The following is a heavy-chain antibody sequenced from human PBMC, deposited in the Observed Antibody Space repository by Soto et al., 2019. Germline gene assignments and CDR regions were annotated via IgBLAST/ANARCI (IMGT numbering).Heavy chain of an antibody. J-gene: IGHJ3*02. D-gene: IGHD2-21*02. CDR2: ISYDGSNK. V-gene: IGHV3-30*04. CDR1: GFTFSSYA. Sequence: GGSLRLSCAASGFTFSSYAMHWVRQAPGKGLEWVAVISYDGSNKYYADSVKGRFTISRDNSKNTLYLQMNSLRAEDTAVYYCASGVLSGPAYCGGDCYDAFDIWGQGTMVTVSS. CDR3: ASGVLSGPAYCGGDCYDAFDI.